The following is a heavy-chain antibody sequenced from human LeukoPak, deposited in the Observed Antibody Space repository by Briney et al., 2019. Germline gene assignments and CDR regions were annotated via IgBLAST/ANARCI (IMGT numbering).Heavy chain of an antibody. J-gene: IGHJ6*03. Sequence: SETLSLTCTVSGGSISSYYWSWIRQPPGKGLEWIGYIYYSGSTNYNPSLKSRVTISVDTSKNQFSLKLSSVTAADTAVYYCARASVTYYYYYYMDVWGKGTTVTVSS. D-gene: IGHD4-11*01. V-gene: IGHV4-59*01. CDR1: GGSISSYY. CDR2: IYYSGST. CDR3: ARASVTYYYYYYMDV.